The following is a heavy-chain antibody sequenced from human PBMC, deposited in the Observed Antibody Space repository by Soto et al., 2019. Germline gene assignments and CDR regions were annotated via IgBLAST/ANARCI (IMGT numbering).Heavy chain of an antibody. CDR1: GFTFSSYA. D-gene: IGHD2-2*01. Sequence: QVQLVESGGGVVQPGRSLRLSCAASGFTFSSYAMHLVRQAPGKGLEWVAVISYDGSNKYYADSVKGRFTISRENSKNTLYLQMNSLRAEDTAVYYCARAAVVPDAMPPFDYWGQGTLVTGSS. J-gene: IGHJ4*02. V-gene: IGHV3-30-3*01. CDR2: ISYDGSNK. CDR3: ARAAVVPDAMPPFDY.